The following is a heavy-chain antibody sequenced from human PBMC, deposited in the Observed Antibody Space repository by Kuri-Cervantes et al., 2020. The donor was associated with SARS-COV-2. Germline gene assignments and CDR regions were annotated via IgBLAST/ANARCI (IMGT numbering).Heavy chain of an antibody. Sequence: GSLRLSCTVSGGSISSSSYYWGWIRQPPGKGLEWIGSIYYSGSTYYNPSLKSRVTISVDTSKSQFSLKLSSVTAADTAVYYCARGGDHTTTYGKWDWYFDLWGRGTLVTVSS. CDR3: ARGGDHTTTYGKWDWYFDL. CDR1: GGSISSSSYY. CDR2: IYYSGST. D-gene: IGHD1-1*01. V-gene: IGHV4-39*07. J-gene: IGHJ2*01.